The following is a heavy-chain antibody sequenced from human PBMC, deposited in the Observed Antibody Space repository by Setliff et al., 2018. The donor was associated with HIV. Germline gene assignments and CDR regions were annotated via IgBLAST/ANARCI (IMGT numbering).Heavy chain of an antibody. Sequence: PGGSLRLSCAASGFTFSSYWMHWVRQAPGKGLVWVSRINSDGSSTSYADSVKGRFTISRDNAKNTLYLQMNSLRAEDTAVYYCARGGNCGGDCYEYYFDYWGQGTLVTVSS. V-gene: IGHV3-74*01. CDR2: INSDGSST. CDR3: ARGGNCGGDCYEYYFDY. D-gene: IGHD2-21*01. J-gene: IGHJ4*02. CDR1: GFTFSSYW.